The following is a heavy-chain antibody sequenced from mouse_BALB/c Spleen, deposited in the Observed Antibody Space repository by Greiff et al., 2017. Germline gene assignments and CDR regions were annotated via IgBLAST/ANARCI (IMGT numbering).Heavy chain of an antibody. CDR3: TIRGFAY. Sequence: QVHVKQSGAELVKPGASVKLSCKASGYTFTSYYMYWVKQRPGQGLEWIGEINPSNGGTNFNEKFKSKATLTVDKSSSTAYMQLSSLTSEDSAVYYCTIRGFAYWGQGTLVTVSA. J-gene: IGHJ3*01. V-gene: IGHV1S16*01. CDR2: INPSNGGT. CDR1: GYTFTSYY.